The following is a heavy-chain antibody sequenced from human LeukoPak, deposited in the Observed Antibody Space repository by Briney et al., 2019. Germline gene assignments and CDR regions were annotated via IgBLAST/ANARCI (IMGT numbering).Heavy chain of an antibody. V-gene: IGHV1-46*01. Sequence: ASVKVSCKASGYTFTSYYMHWVRQARGQGLEWMGIINPSGGSTSYAQKFQGRVTMTRDTSTSTVYMELSSLRSEDTAVYYCARVPMYDSSCYYIDFDYWGQGTLVTVSS. J-gene: IGHJ4*02. CDR2: INPSGGST. CDR1: GYTFTSYY. D-gene: IGHD3-22*01. CDR3: ARVPMYDSSCYYIDFDY.